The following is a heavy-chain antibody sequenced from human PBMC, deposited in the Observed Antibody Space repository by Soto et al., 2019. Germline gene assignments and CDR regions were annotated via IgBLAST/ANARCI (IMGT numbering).Heavy chain of an antibody. CDR1: GDSFNDYY. D-gene: IGHD5-12*01. J-gene: IGHJ6*03. CDR2: INPNGGVT. V-gene: IGHV1-2*02. Sequence: QVQLVQSGAEVRKPGASVTVSCRSSGDSFNDYYIHWVRQAPGQGFEWMGWINPNGGVTKYAQKCQGSVSMDRETSIRTVYMQLSRLRSDDTAVYYCARESGGATATLDYYYFYMDVWGTGTTFTVSS. CDR3: ARESGGATATLDYYYFYMDV.